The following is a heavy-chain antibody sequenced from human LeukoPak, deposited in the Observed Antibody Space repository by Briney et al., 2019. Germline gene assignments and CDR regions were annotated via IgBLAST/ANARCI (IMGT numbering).Heavy chain of an antibody. Sequence: PGGSLRLSCAASGFTFSSSSINWVRQAPGMGLEWVSFISSSSSNIYYADSVKGRFTISRDNDRNSLYLQMNSMRDEDTAVYYCARGLGGDKYFVSWGQGALVTVSS. CDR2: ISSSSSNI. CDR3: ARGLGGDKYFVS. V-gene: IGHV3-48*02. J-gene: IGHJ4*02. CDR1: GFTFSSSS.